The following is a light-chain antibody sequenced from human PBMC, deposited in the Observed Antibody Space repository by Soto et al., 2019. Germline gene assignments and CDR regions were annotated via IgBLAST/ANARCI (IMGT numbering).Light chain of an antibody. CDR2: AAS. V-gene: IGKV1-8*01. J-gene: IGKJ1*01. CDR1: QGISSY. Sequence: AIRMSQSPSSLSASTGDRVTITCRASQGISSYLAWYQQKPGKAPKLLIYAASTLQSGVPSRFSGSGSGTDFTLTISSLQSEDFAIYYCQQYDNWPPWTFGQGTKVDIK. CDR3: QQYDNWPPWT.